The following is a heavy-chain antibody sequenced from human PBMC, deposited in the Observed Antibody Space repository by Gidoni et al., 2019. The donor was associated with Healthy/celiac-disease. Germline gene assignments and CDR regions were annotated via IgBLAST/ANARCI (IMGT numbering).Heavy chain of an antibody. Sequence: QVQLVESGGGVVQPGRSLRRSCAASGFTFRSYGMHWVRQAPGKGLEWVAVIWYDGINKYYADSVKGRFTISRDNSKNTLYLQMNSLRAEDTAVYYCAREYYYDSSGYLGYWGQGTLVTVSS. D-gene: IGHD3-22*01. V-gene: IGHV3-33*01. J-gene: IGHJ4*02. CDR3: AREYYYDSSGYLGY. CDR1: GFTFRSYG. CDR2: IWYDGINK.